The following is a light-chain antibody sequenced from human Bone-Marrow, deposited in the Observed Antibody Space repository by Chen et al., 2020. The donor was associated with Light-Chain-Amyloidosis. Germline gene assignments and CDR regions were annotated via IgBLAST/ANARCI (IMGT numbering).Light chain of an antibody. Sequence: QSALTQPASVSGSPGQSITISCTGTSSDVGSYNLVSWYQQHPGKAPKLMIYEDIKRPSGVSNRFSGSKSGNTASLTISGLQAENEAAYYCCSYAGSSTPWVFGGGTKLTVL. V-gene: IGLV2-23*01. J-gene: IGLJ3*02. CDR1: SSDVGSYNL. CDR3: CSYAGSSTPWV. CDR2: EDI.